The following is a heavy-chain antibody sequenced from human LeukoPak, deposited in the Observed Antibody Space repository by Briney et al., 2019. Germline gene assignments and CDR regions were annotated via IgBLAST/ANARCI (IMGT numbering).Heavy chain of an antibody. D-gene: IGHD5-18*01. CDR2: IFSGETT. V-gene: IGHV3-53*04. CDR3: ARGVLGYSYGFDC. J-gene: IGHJ4*02. CDR1: GFTVSSNY. Sequence: GGSLRLSCAAYGFTVSSNYMSWVSQAPGKGLEWVSVIFSGETTYYADSVKGRFTISRHNSENTLYLQMNSLRGEDTAVYYCARGVLGYSYGFDCWGQGALVTVSP.